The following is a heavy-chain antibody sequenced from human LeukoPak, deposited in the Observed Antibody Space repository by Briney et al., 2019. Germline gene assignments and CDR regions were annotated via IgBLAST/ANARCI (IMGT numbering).Heavy chain of an antibody. D-gene: IGHD3-9*01. J-gene: IGHJ6*03. CDR3: AKELRYFDWFPSHYYYYMDV. Sequence: GGSLRLSCAASGFTFSSYGMHWVRQAPGKGLEWVAVISYDGSNKYYADSVKGRFTISRDNSKNTLYLQMNSLRAEDTAVYYCAKELRYFDWFPSHYYYYMDVWGKGTTVTVSS. CDR2: ISYDGSNK. CDR1: GFTFSSYG. V-gene: IGHV3-30*18.